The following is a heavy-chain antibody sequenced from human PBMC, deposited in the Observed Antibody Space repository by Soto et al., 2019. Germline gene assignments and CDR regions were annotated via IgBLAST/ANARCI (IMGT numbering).Heavy chain of an antibody. V-gene: IGHV1-69*13. CDR1: GGTFSSYA. Sequence: ASVKVSCKASGGTFSSYAISWGRQAPGQGLEWMGGIIPIFGAADYAQKFQGRVTITADESTSTAYMELSSLRSEDTAVYYCARVIGGWYYFDYWGQGTLVTVSS. CDR3: ARVIGGWYYFDY. J-gene: IGHJ4*02. CDR2: IIPIFGAA. D-gene: IGHD6-19*01.